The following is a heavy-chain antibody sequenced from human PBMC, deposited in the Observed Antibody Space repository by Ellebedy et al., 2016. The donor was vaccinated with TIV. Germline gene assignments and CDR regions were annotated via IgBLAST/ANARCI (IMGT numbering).Heavy chain of an antibody. CDR1: GFTFSSYW. D-gene: IGHD7-27*01. V-gene: IGHV3-30*03. Sequence: PGGSLRLSCAASGFTFSSYWMHWVRQAPGKGLEWVAVISSDGSNKYYADSVKGRFTISRDNSKNTLYLQMNGLRAEDTAVYFCARAMRAGWGAFDIWGKGTMVSVSS. CDR3: ARAMRAGWGAFDI. CDR2: ISSDGSNK. J-gene: IGHJ3*02.